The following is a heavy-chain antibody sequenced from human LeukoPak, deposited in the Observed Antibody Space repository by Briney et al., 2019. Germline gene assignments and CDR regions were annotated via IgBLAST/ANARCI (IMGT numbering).Heavy chain of an antibody. V-gene: IGHV1-69*05. Sequence: GASVEVSCKASGGTFSSYAISWVRQAPGQGLEWMGRIIPIFGTANYAQKSQGRVTITTDESTSTAYMELSSLRSEDTAVYYCARDSVSQKDIVATIEDYWGQGTLVTVSS. J-gene: IGHJ4*02. CDR3: ARDSVSQKDIVATIEDY. D-gene: IGHD5-12*01. CDR1: GGTFSSYA. CDR2: IIPIFGTA.